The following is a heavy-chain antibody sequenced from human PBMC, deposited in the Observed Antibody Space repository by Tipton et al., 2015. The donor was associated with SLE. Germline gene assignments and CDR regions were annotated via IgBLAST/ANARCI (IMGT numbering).Heavy chain of an antibody. J-gene: IGHJ3*02. V-gene: IGHV4-61*09. CDR1: GGSISSSSYY. CDR2: IYTSGST. CDR3: ERGYDFWVVHSSLTLAFDI. D-gene: IGHD3-3*01. Sequence: TLSLTCTVSGGSISSSSYYWSWIRQPSGKVPGWIGNIYTSGSTNYNPSLKSRVTISMDTSKNHFSLKLTSVTAADTAVYYCERGYDFWVVHSSLTLAFDIWGHGTMVTVSS.